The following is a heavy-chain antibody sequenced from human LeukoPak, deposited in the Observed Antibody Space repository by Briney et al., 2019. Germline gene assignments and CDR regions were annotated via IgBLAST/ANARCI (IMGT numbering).Heavy chain of an antibody. Sequence: ASVKVSCKASGGTFSSYAITWVRQAPGQGLEWMGWISAYNGNTNYAQKLQGRVTMTTDTSTSTTYMELRSLRSDDTAVYYCARKESSCSWYIDHWGQGTLVTVSS. V-gene: IGHV1-18*01. CDR2: ISAYNGNT. CDR3: ARKESSCSWYIDH. D-gene: IGHD2-15*01. CDR1: GGTFSSYA. J-gene: IGHJ4*02.